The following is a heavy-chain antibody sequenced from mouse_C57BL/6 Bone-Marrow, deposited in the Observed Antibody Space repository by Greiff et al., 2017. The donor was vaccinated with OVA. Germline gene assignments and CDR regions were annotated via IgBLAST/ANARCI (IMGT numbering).Heavy chain of an antibody. CDR3: ARSTTVALYYFDY. CDR1: GYTFTDYN. J-gene: IGHJ2*01. D-gene: IGHD1-1*01. V-gene: IGHV1-18*01. CDR2: INPNNGGT. Sequence: VKLQQSGPELVKPGASVKIPCKASGYTFTDYNMDWVKQSHGKSLEWIGDINPNNGGTIYNQKFKGKATLTVDKSSSTAYMELRSLTSEDTAVYYCARSTTVALYYFDYWGQGTTLTVSS.